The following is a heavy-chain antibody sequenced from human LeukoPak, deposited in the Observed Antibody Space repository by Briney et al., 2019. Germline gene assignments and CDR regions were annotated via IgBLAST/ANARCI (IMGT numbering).Heavy chain of an antibody. CDR1: GGSISSYY. D-gene: IGHD3-22*01. Sequence: PSETLSLTCTVSGGSISSYYWSXXRQPPGXXXXXXXXIYYSGSTNYNPSLKSRXTISVDTSKNQFSLKLSSVTAADTAVYYCARTRGYDSSGYYYFDYWGQGTLVTVSS. V-gene: IGHV4-59*08. J-gene: IGHJ4*02. CDR3: ARTRGYDSSGYYYFDY. CDR2: IYYSGST.